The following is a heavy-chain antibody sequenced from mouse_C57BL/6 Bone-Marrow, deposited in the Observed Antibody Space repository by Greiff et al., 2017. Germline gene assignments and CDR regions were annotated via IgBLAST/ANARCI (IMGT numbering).Heavy chain of an antibody. J-gene: IGHJ4*01. CDR1: GYTFTNYW. V-gene: IGHV1-63*01. CDR2: IYPGGGYT. Sequence: QVQLQQSGAELVRPGTSVKMSCTASGYTFTNYWIGWAKQRPGHGLEWIGDIYPGGGYTNYNEKFKGKATLTADKSSSTAYMQFSSLTSEDSAIYYCARDTLYAMDDWGQGTSVTVSS. CDR3: ARDTLYAMDD. D-gene: IGHD5-1-1*01.